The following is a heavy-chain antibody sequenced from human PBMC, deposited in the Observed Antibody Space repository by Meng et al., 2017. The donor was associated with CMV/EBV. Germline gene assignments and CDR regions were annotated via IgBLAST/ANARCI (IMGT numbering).Heavy chain of an antibody. CDR2: IYSGGST. D-gene: IGHD3-10*01. CDR1: GFTVSSNY. J-gene: IGHJ6*02. CDR3: TSFPRFIYYGMDV. V-gene: IGHV3-66*02. Sequence: GESLKISCAASGFTVSSNYMSWVRQAPGKGLEWVSVIYSGGSTYYADSVKGRFTISRDNSKNTLCLQMNSLRAEDTAVYYCTSFPRFIYYGMDVWGQGTTVTVSS.